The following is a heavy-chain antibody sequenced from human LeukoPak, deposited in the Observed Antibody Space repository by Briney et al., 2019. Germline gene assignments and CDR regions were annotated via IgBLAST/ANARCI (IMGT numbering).Heavy chain of an antibody. CDR1: GFTFSSYA. V-gene: IGHV3-23*01. J-gene: IGHJ3*02. CDR2: ISGSGGST. CDR3: AKDMITIFGVVTPHDAFDI. D-gene: IGHD3-3*01. Sequence: GGSLRLSCAASGFTFSSYAMSWVCQAPGKGLEWVSAISGSGGSTYYADSVKGRFTISRDNSKNTLYLQMNSLRAEDTAVYYCAKDMITIFGVVTPHDAFDIWGQGTMVTVSS.